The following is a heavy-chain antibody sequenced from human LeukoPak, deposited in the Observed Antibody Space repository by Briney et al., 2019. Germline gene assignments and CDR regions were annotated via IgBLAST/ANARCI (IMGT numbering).Heavy chain of an antibody. CDR1: GYTFTGYY. J-gene: IGHJ4*02. CDR3: ATGPHTYYYDAGQLDY. D-gene: IGHD3-22*01. V-gene: IGHV1-2*02. CDR2: INPNSGGT. Sequence: EASVKVSCKASGYTFTGYYMHWVRQAPGQGLEWMGWINPNSGGTNYAQKFQGRVTMTEDTSTDTAYMELSSLRSEDTAVYYCATGPHTYYYDAGQLDYWGQGTLVTVSS.